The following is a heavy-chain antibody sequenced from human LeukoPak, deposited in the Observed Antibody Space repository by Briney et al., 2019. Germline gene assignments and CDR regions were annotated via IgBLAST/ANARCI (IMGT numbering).Heavy chain of an antibody. CDR3: ASTSEDCGGDCYSIYYYYGMDV. CDR1: GYTFTGYY. J-gene: IGHJ6*02. Sequence: GASVKVSCKASGYTFTGYYMHWVRQAPGQGLEWMGWINPNSGGTNYAQKFQGRVTMTRDTSISTAYMGLSRLKSDDTAVYYCASTSEDCGGDCYSIYYYYGMDVWGQGTTVTVSS. V-gene: IGHV1-2*02. CDR2: INPNSGGT. D-gene: IGHD2-21*02.